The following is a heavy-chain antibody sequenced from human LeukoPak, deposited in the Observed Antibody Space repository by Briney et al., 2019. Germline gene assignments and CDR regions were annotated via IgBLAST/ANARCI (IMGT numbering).Heavy chain of an antibody. D-gene: IGHD3-16*01. CDR1: GYTLTELS. J-gene: IGHJ3*02. CDR3: ATDHLIRSYNAFDI. CDR2: FDPEDGET. Sequence: ASVKVSCKVSGYTLTELSMHWVRQAPGKGLEWMGGFDPEDGETIYAQKFQGRVTMTEDTSTDTAYMELSSLRSEDTAVYYCATDHLIRSYNAFDIWGQGTMVTVSS. V-gene: IGHV1-24*01.